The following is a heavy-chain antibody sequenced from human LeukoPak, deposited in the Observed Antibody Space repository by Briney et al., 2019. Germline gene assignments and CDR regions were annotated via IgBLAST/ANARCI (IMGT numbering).Heavy chain of an antibody. CDR3: AREGGYSSSWLYDY. CDR1: GYTFTGCY. D-gene: IGHD6-13*01. V-gene: IGHV1-2*04. CDR2: INPNSGGT. J-gene: IGHJ4*02. Sequence: ASVKVSCKASGYTFTGCYMHWVRQAPGQGLEWMGWINPNSGGTNYAQKFQGWVTMTRDTSISTAYMELSRLRSDDTAVYYCAREGGYSSSWLYDYWGQGTLVTVSS.